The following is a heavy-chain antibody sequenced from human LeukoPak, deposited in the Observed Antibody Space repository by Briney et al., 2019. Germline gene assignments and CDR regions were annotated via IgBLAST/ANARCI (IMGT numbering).Heavy chain of an antibody. V-gene: IGHV3-23*01. CDR1: GFTFSSYA. CDR2: ISGSGGST. CDR3: AKDPQYCSSTSCAY. D-gene: IGHD2-2*01. Sequence: GGSLRLSCAASGFTFSSYAMSWVRQAPGKGLEWVSAISGSGGSTYYAATVKGWFTISRDNSKNTLYLQMNSLRAEDTAVYYCAKDPQYCSSTSCAYWGQGTLVTVSA. J-gene: IGHJ4*02.